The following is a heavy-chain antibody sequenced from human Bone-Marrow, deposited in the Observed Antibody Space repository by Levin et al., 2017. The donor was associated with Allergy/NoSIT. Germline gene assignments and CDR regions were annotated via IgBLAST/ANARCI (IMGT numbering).Heavy chain of an antibody. Sequence: SETLSLTCAVSGYSISSGYYWGWIRQPPGKGLEWIGSIYHSGSTYYNPSLKSRVTISVDTSKNQFSLKLSSVTAADTAVYYCVRGIAARPIDYWGQGTLVTVSS. CDR3: VRGIAARPIDY. D-gene: IGHD6-6*01. J-gene: IGHJ4*02. CDR1: GYSISSGYY. CDR2: IYHSGST. V-gene: IGHV4-38-2*01.